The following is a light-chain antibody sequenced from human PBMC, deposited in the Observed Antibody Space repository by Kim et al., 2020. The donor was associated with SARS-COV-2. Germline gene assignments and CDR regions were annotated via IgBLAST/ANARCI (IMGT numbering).Light chain of an antibody. Sequence: SYELTQPPSVSVAPGKTARITCGGNNIGSKSVHWYQQKPGQAPVLVIYYDSDRPSGIPEQFTGSNSGNTATLTISRVEAGDEADYYCQVWDSSSDHPVVFGGGTQPTVL. CDR1: NIGSKS. J-gene: IGLJ2*01. CDR2: YDS. CDR3: QVWDSSSDHPVV. V-gene: IGLV3-21*04.